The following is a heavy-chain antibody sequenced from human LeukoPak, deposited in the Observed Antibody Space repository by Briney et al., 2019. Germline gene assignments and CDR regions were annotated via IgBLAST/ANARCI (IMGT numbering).Heavy chain of an antibody. D-gene: IGHD1-1*01. CDR2: IAHDGGEE. V-gene: IGHV3-30*01. Sequence: GSSLRLFYAVSGFSFRSHGIHCVRQAPGKGPEWVAKIAHDGGEESYADSVKGRFTISRDNSKNTLYMQLNSLRVEDTAVYYCARDLTGGWNYDHWGQGTLVTVSS. CDR1: GFSFRSHG. J-gene: IGHJ4*02. CDR3: ARDLTGGWNYDH.